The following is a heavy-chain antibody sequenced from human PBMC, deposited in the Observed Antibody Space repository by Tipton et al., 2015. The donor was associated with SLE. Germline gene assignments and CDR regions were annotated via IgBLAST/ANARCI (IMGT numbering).Heavy chain of an antibody. V-gene: IGHV4-61*02. CDR2: VQTTGNT. Sequence: TLSLTCTVSGGSINSDTYYWNWLRQPAGRTLEWLGRVQTTGNTNYNPSLRSRVTISIDTSKNQFSLSLTSVTAADTAVYYCVRELDTFEVWGPGTLVTVSS. CDR3: VRELDTFEV. CDR1: GGSINSDTYY. J-gene: IGHJ3*01.